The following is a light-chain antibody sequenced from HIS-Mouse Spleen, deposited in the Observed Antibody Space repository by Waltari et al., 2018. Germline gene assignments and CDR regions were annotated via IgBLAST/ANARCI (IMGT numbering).Light chain of an antibody. V-gene: IGLV1-44*01. CDR2: SNN. CDR1: SSNIGSNT. Sequence: QSVLTQPPSASGTPGQRVTISCSGSSSNIGSNTVNWYQQLPGTAPKLLIYSNNPRPSGVPDRFSGSKSGPSASLAISGLQSEYEADYYCAAWDDSLNGHVVFGGGTKLTVL. CDR3: AAWDDSLNGHVV. J-gene: IGLJ2*01.